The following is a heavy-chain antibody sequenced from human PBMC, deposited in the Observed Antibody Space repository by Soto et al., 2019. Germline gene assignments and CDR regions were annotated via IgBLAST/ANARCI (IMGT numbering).Heavy chain of an antibody. J-gene: IGHJ5*02. CDR2: ISKDGSTK. Sequence: QEHLVESGGGVVQPGRSLRLSCAASRFNFNIYAMHWVRQAPSKGLEWVALISKDGSTKYYADSVKGRFTISRVNAKNTLFLHMESLRPYDTAVYYFARGTNEKWLVKWFDPWGQGTLVTVSS. CDR1: RFNFNIYA. V-gene: IGHV3-30-3*01. CDR3: ARGTNEKWLVKWFDP. D-gene: IGHD6-19*01.